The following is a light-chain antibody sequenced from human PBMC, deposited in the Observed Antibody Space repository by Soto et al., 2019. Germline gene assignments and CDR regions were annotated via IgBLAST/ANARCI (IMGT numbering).Light chain of an antibody. J-gene: IGLJ1*01. Sequence: QSVLTQPPSVSGAPGQRVTISCTGSTSNIGAGYNISWYQHLPGTAPKLLIYDNTNRPSGVPDRFSGSKSGTSGSLAIVGLQAEDEADYYCQSYHSFLRAPYVFGPGTKFTVL. CDR1: TSNIGAGYN. CDR3: QSYHSFLRAPYV. V-gene: IGLV1-40*01. CDR2: DNT.